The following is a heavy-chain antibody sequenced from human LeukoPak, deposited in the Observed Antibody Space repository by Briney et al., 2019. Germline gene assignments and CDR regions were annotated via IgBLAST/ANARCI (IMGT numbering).Heavy chain of an antibody. D-gene: IGHD2-21*02. CDR2: IKQDGREK. CDR3: ARVPGVTRYFDS. CDR1: GFTFTCCR. J-gene: IGHJ4*02. Sequence: GGSLRLSCAASGFTFTCCRMSWVRQTRGKGLEGVASIKQDGREKFYADSVKGRFTISRDNAKNSLYLQVNSLRAEDTAVYYCARVPGVTRYFDSWGQGILVTVSS. V-gene: IGHV3-7*01.